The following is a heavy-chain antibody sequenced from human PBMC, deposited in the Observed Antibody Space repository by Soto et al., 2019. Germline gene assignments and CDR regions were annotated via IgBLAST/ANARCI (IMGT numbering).Heavy chain of an antibody. V-gene: IGHV3-30*03. CDR1: GFTFSHYG. J-gene: IGHJ6*02. CDR2: ISYDGNKK. Sequence: QVQLVESGGGVVQPGRSLRLSCAASGFTFSHYGMHWVRQAPGKGLEWVAVISYDGNKKYYGDSVKGRFTISRDNSDNTMYLEMNSLRPEATALYSCARDRLYSHYAMDVWGQGTTVTVSS. CDR3: ARDRLYSHYAMDV. D-gene: IGHD5-12*01.